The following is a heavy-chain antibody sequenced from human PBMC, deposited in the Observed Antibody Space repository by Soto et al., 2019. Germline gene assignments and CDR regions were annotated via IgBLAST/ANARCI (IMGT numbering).Heavy chain of an antibody. CDR1: GGTFSSYA. Sequence: ASVKVSCKASGGTFSSYAISWVRQAPGQGLEWMGGIIPIFGTANYAQKFQGRVTITADESTSTAYMELSSLRSEDTAVYYCARDNTMIVVGVPDIWGQGTMVTVSS. J-gene: IGHJ3*02. D-gene: IGHD3-22*01. CDR2: IIPIFGTA. CDR3: ARDNTMIVVGVPDI. V-gene: IGHV1-69*13.